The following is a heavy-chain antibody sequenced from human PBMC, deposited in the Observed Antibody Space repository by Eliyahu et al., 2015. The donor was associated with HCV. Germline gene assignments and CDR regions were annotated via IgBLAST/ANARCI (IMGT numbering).Heavy chain of an antibody. CDR1: XFTFNPYA. V-gene: IGHV3-23*01. CDR3: AKTKAATSLYYFDY. D-gene: IGHD2-15*01. Sequence: EVQLLDSGGDLVPPGGSLRLSCAAXXFTFNPYAXGWVRQAPGKGLEWVSSVSGGGGSTYYADSVKGRFTISRDNSNHTLYLQMSSLRAEDTAVYYCAKTKAATSLYYFDYWGQGTLVTVSS. CDR2: VSGGGGST. J-gene: IGHJ4*02.